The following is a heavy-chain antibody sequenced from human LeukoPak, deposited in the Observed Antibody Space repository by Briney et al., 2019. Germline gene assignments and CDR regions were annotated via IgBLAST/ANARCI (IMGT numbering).Heavy chain of an antibody. V-gene: IGHV4-59*01. CDR3: ARGDIDAFDI. CDR2: MYYSGST. J-gene: IGHJ3*02. Sequence: SETLSLTCAVYGGSFSGYYWSWIRQPPGKGLEWIGYMYYSGSTNYNPSLKSRVTISVDTSKKQFSLKLSSVTAADTAVYYCARGDIDAFDIWGQGTMVTVSS. CDR1: GGSFSGYY.